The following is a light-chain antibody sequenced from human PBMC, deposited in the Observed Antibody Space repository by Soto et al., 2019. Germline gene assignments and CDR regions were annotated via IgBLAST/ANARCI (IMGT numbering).Light chain of an antibody. J-gene: IGLJ1*01. Sequence: QSVLTQPASVSGSSGQSITISCTGTSSDVGGYNYVSWYQQHPGKAPKLMIYDVSNRPSGVSNRFSGSKSGNTASLTISGLQAEDEADYYCSSYTSSSTLNYVFGTGTKVTV. V-gene: IGLV2-14*01. CDR3: SSYTSSSTLNYV. CDR1: SSDVGGYNY. CDR2: DVS.